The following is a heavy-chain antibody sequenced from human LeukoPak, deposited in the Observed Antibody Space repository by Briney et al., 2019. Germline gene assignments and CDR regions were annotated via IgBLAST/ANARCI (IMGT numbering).Heavy chain of an antibody. V-gene: IGHV3-33*05. CDR3: ARGDSPDYGDYQHLDY. Sequence: GGSLRLSCAASGFTFSSYSMQWVRQTPGKGLEWVGIMSNSGENTFYGEAVKGRFTISRGNSKNTLSLQMNSLRAEDTAVYYCARGDSPDYGDYQHLDYWGQGTLVTVSS. J-gene: IGHJ4*02. CDR1: GFTFSSYS. D-gene: IGHD4-17*01. CDR2: MSNSGENT.